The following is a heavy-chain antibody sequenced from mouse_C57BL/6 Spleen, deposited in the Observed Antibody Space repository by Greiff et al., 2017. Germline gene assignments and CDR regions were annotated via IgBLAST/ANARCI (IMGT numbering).Heavy chain of an antibody. CDR2: ISGGGGNT. J-gene: IGHJ2*01. Sequence: EVKLMESGGGLVKPGGSLKLSCAASGFTFSSYTMSWVRQTPEKRLEWVATISGGGGNTYYPDSVKGRFTISRDNAKNTLYLQMSSLRSEDTALYYCARPLMVTTGYYFDYWGQGTTLTVSS. CDR3: ARPLMVTTGYYFDY. CDR1: GFTFSSYT. D-gene: IGHD2-2*01. V-gene: IGHV5-9*01.